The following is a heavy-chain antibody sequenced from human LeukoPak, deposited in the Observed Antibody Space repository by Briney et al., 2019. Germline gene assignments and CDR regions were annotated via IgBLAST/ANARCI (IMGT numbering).Heavy chain of an antibody. J-gene: IGHJ6*02. CDR1: GFTLSDYY. D-gene: IGHD5-24*01. V-gene: IGHV3-11*01. Sequence: GGSLRLSCAASGFTLSDYYMSWIRQAPGKGLEWVSYISSSGSTIYYADSVKGRFTISRDNAKNSLYLQMNSLRAEDTAVYYCARDIRWLQFSYYYYYGMDVWGQGTTVTVSS. CDR3: ARDIRWLQFSYYYYYGMDV. CDR2: ISSSGSTI.